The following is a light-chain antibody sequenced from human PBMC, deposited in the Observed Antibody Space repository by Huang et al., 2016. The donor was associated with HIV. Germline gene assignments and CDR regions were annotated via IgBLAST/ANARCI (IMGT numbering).Light chain of an antibody. V-gene: IGKV1-8*01. CDR2: AAS. Sequence: AIRMTQSPSSLSASTGDRVNIPCRASQDINNFLAWYQQKPGKAPNLLIYAASIVETGVPSRFSGSGSGTEFNLSISCLQSEDFATYYCQQYYSYRTFGQGTQVEIK. J-gene: IGKJ1*01. CDR1: QDINNF. CDR3: QQYYSYRT.